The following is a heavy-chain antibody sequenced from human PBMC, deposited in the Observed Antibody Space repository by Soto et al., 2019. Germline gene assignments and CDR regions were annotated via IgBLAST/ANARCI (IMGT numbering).Heavy chain of an antibody. D-gene: IGHD3-10*01. J-gene: IGHJ6*02. CDR1: GGSFSGYY. V-gene: IGHV4-34*01. Sequence: WETLSLSCAVYGGSFSGYYWSWIRQPPGKGLEWIGEINHSGSTNYNPSLKSRVTISVDTSKNQFSLKLSSVTAADTAVYYCARVRYYYGSGSYYQYYYYYYGMDVWGQGTTVTVSS. CDR2: INHSGST. CDR3: ARVRYYYGSGSYYQYYYYYYGMDV.